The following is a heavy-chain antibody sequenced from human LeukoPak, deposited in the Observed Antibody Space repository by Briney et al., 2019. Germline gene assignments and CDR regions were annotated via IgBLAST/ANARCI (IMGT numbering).Heavy chain of an antibody. Sequence: TGGSLRLSCAASGFTFSSYWMTWVRQAPGKGLEWVANIKQDGSEKYYVDSVKGRFTVSRDNAKNSLYPQMNSLRTEDTAVYYCARGGYSSRVKYYGYWGQGTLVTVSS. V-gene: IGHV3-7*01. CDR3: ARGGYSSRVKYYGY. CDR2: IKQDGSEK. CDR1: GFTFSSYW. D-gene: IGHD6-13*01. J-gene: IGHJ4*02.